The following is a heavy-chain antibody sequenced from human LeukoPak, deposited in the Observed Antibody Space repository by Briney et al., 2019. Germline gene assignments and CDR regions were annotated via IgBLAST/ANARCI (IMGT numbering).Heavy chain of an antibody. CDR3: ARGDSSSWKNYYYYYGMDV. CDR1: GFTVSSNY. J-gene: IGHJ6*02. Sequence: GGSLRLSCAASGFTVSSNYMSWVRQAPGKGLEWVLVIYSGGSTYYADSVKGRFTISRDNSKNTLYLQMNSLRAEDTAVYYCARGDSSSWKNYYYYYGMDVWGQGTTVTVSS. D-gene: IGHD6-13*01. CDR2: IYSGGST. V-gene: IGHV3-66*02.